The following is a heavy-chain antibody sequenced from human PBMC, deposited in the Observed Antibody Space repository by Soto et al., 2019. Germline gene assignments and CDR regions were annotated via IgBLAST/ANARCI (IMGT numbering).Heavy chain of an antibody. CDR2: INSDGSST. V-gene: IGHV3-74*01. CDR3: ARMSLVVAAATREDY. J-gene: IGHJ4*02. D-gene: IGHD2-15*01. Sequence: PGGSLRLSCAASGFTFSSYWMHWVRQAPGKGLVWVSRINSDGSSTSYADSVKGRFTISRDNAKNTLYLQMNSLRAEDTAVYYCARMSLVVAAATREDYWGQGTLVTVSS. CDR1: GFTFSSYW.